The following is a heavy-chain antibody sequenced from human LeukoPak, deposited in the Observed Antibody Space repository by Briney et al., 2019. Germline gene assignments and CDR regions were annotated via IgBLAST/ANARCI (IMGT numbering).Heavy chain of an antibody. V-gene: IGHV3-23*01. Sequence: GGSLRLSCAASGFTFSSYAMSWVRQAPGKGLEWVSAISGSGGSTYYADSVKGRFTISRDNSKNTLYLQMNSLRAEDTAVYYCAKDRRGRYDSSGYFNYWGQGTLVTVSS. CDR2: ISGSGGST. J-gene: IGHJ4*02. CDR3: AKDRRGRYDSSGYFNY. CDR1: GFTFSSYA. D-gene: IGHD3-22*01.